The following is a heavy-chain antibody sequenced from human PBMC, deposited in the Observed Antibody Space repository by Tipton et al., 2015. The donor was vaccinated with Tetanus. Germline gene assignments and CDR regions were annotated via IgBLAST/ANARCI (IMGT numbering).Heavy chain of an antibody. D-gene: IGHD3-10*01. V-gene: IGHV4-59*01. CDR3: ARDPYYNGGGYFDY. Sequence: TLSLTCSVSGASISSYYWNWIRQVPGKGLEWIGYTHHSGNTNYNPSLKSRVTILVDKSKNQLSLKLRSVTAADTAVYFCARDPYYNGGGYFDYWGQGTLVTVSS. J-gene: IGHJ4*02. CDR2: THHSGNT. CDR1: GASISSYY.